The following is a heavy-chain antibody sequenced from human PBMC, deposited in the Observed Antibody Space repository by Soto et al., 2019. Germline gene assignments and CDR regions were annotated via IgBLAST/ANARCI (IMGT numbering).Heavy chain of an antibody. D-gene: IGHD6-6*01. V-gene: IGHV4-4*02. CDR2: IYHSGST. CDR1: GGSISRSTW. Sequence: TETLSLTCAVSGGSISRSTWWSGVRYPPGKGLEGIGEIYHSGSTNYNPSLKSRVTISVDKSKNQFSLKLSSVTAADTAVYYCARGGTYSSSWLDVWGQGTTVT. J-gene: IGHJ6*02. CDR3: ARGGTYSSSWLDV.